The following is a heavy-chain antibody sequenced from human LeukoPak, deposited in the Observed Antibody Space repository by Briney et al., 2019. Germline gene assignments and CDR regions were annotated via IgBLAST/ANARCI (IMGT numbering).Heavy chain of an antibody. J-gene: IGHJ4*02. D-gene: IGHD1-1*01. Sequence: GGSLRLSCAASGFTFSDAWMTWVRQAPGKGLEWVGRIQTKTYGGTADYASPVKGRFTISRDDSKNTLHLQMNNLKTEDTAVYYCTATLPYWGQGMLVTVSS. CDR2: IQTKTYGGTA. V-gene: IGHV3-15*01. CDR1: GFTFSDAW. CDR3: TATLPY.